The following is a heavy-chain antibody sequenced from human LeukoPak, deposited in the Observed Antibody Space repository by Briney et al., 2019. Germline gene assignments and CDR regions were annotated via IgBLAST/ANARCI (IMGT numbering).Heavy chain of an antibody. V-gene: IGHV1-46*01. Sequence: GASVKVSCKASGYTFTTYYMHWVRQAPGQGLEWMGIINPNGGSTSYAQKFQGRVTMTRDMSTGTVYMELSSLRSEDTAVYYCTRGARRSASGDYFDYWGQGTLVTVSS. CDR3: TRGARRSASGDYFDY. D-gene: IGHD6-25*01. CDR2: INPNGGST. J-gene: IGHJ4*02. CDR1: GYTFTTYY.